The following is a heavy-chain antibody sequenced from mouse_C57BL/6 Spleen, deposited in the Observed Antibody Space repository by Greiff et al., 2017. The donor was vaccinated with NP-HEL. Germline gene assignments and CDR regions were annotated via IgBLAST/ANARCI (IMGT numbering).Heavy chain of an antibody. V-gene: IGHV1-59*01. CDR1: GYTFTSYW. Sequence: QVQLQQPGAELVRPGTSVKLSCKASGYTFTSYWMTWVKQRPGQGLEWIGVIDPSDSYTNYNQKFKGKATLTVDTSSSTAYMQLSSLTSEDSAVYYCARSPITTEGFAYWGQGTLVTVSS. CDR3: ARSPITTEGFAY. J-gene: IGHJ3*01. CDR2: IDPSDSYT. D-gene: IGHD1-2*01.